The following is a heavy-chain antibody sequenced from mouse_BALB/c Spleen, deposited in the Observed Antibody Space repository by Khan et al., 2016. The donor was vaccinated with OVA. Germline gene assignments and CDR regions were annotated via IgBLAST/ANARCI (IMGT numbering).Heavy chain of an antibody. D-gene: IGHD2-1*01. CDR1: GFSLTTYG. Sequence: QVQLKESGPGLVAPSQSLSITCTVSGFSLTTYGVHWVRQPPGKGLEWLGVIWPGGSTNFNSDIMSRLSISKDNSKSYVFLKMNSLHTAETARSYCDSDRNYGNYSGMDYWGQGTSVTVSA. CDR2: IWPGGST. CDR3: DSDRNYGNYSGMDY. V-gene: IGHV2-9*02. J-gene: IGHJ4*01.